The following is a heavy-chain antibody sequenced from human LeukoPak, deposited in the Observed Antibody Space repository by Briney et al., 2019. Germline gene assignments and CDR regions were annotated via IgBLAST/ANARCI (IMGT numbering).Heavy chain of an antibody. Sequence: SETLSLTCTVSGGSISSSSYYWGWIRQPPGKGLEWTGSIYYSGSTYYNPSLKSRVTISVDTSKNQFSLKLSSVTAADTAVYYCASGYCSSTSCLLFDYWGQGTLVTVSS. CDR1: GGSISSSSYY. CDR2: IYYSGST. CDR3: ASGYCSSTSCLLFDY. J-gene: IGHJ4*02. V-gene: IGHV4-39*01. D-gene: IGHD2-2*01.